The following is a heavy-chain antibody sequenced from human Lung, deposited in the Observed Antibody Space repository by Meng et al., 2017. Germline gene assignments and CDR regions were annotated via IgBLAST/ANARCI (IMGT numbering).Heavy chain of an antibody. CDR3: ARNNCGDYYFDY. CDR1: GFPSSRKA. V-gene: IGHV3-30*01. J-gene: IGHJ4*02. D-gene: IGHD4-17*01. Sequence: LLWWESGGGLVPPGRSLTLSCAASGFPSSRKAMHWVRQAPGKGLEWVAAISYDGSNQHYADSVKGRFTISRDNSENTLYLQMNSLRAEDTAVYYCARNNCGDYYFDYWGQGTLVTVSS. CDR2: ISYDGSNQ.